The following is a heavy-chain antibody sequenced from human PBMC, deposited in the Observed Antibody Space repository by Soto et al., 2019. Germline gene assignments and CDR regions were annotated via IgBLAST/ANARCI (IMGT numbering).Heavy chain of an antibody. D-gene: IGHD6-13*01. CDR1: GFTFSSYA. CDR2: ISGSGGST. Sequence: PGGSLRLSCAASGFTFSSYAMSWVRQAPGKGLEWVSAISGSGGSTYYADSVKGRFTISRDNSKNTLYLQMNSLRAEDTAVYYCAKDAWYSSSWSEFYYGMDVWGQGTTVTVSS. V-gene: IGHV3-23*01. J-gene: IGHJ6*02. CDR3: AKDAWYSSSWSEFYYGMDV.